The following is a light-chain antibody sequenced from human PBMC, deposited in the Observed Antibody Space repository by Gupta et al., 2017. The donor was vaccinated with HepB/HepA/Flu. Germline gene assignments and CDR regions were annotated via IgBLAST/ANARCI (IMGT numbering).Light chain of an antibody. CDR1: QSVSSY. CDR2: DAS. V-gene: IGKV3-11*01. J-gene: IGKJ1*01. CDR3: QQRSNLRT. Sequence: EIVLTQSPATLSLSPGERATLSCRASQSVSSYLAWYQQKPGQAPRLLIYDASNRATGIPARFSGSGSGTDFTLTSSSREPEDFAVYYWQQRSNLRTFGQGTKVEIK.